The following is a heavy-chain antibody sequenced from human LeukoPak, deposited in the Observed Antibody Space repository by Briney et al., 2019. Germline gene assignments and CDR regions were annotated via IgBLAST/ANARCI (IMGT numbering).Heavy chain of an antibody. CDR1: GFTFSSYS. CDR2: ISSSSSTI. V-gene: IGHV3-48*01. CDR3: ARDLVVPAAIQGYDAFDI. Sequence: GGSLRLSCAASGFTFSSYSMNWVRQAPGKGLEWVSYISSSSSTIYYADSVKVRFTISRDNAKNSLYLQMNSLRAEDTAVYYCARDLVVPAAIQGYDAFDIWGQGTMVTVSS. J-gene: IGHJ3*02. D-gene: IGHD2-2*01.